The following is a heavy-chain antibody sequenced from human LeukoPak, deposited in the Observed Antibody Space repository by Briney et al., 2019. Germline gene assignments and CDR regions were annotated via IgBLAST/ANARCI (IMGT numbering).Heavy chain of an antibody. J-gene: IGHJ4*02. V-gene: IGHV4-4*07. CDR1: GGSISSNY. Sequence: AQTLSLTCTVSGGSISSNYWSWIRQPAGRGLEWIGRIYTSGSTNYNPSLKSRVTMSVDTSKNQFSLKLSSVTAADTAVYYCARTPETINYDYIWGSGGSHFDYWGQGTLVTVSS. D-gene: IGHD3-16*01. CDR2: IYTSGST. CDR3: ARTPETINYDYIWGSGGSHFDY.